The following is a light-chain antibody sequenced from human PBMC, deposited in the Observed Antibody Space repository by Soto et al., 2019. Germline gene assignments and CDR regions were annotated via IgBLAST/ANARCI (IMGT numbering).Light chain of an antibody. V-gene: IGKV1-33*01. Sequence: DIQMTQSPSSLSASVGDRVTITCQASQDISSYLNWYQQKPGKAPNLLVYDASNLQTGVPSRFSGSVSGTDFTFTISSLQPEDFATYYCQQYYILPLTFGGGTKVDNK. CDR1: QDISSY. CDR2: DAS. CDR3: QQYYILPLT. J-gene: IGKJ4*01.